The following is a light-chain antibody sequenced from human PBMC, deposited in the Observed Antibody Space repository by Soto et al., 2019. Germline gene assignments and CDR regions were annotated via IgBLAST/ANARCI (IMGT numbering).Light chain of an antibody. CDR1: PSVFHRSDNNDN. V-gene: IGKV4-1*01. CDR2: SAS. Sequence: DIVMTQSPESLTVSLGERATINCKSSPSVFHRSDNNDNLAWYQQKPGQPPKLLIYSASTRDSGVPDRFSGSGSATNFTLTISSLQAEDVAVYYCQQYYSTLFTFGPGTKVDLK. J-gene: IGKJ3*01. CDR3: QQYYSTLFT.